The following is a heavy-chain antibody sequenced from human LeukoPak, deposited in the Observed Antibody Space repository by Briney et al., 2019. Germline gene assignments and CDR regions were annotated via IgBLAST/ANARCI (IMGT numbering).Heavy chain of an antibody. CDR3: ARENKAVAAHYFDY. D-gene: IGHD6-19*01. CDR1: GITVSDNY. CDR2: IYSGGST. J-gene: IGHJ4*02. V-gene: IGHV3-66*01. Sequence: GGSLRLSCAASGITVSDNYMSWVRLAPGKGLEWVSVIYSGGSTYYADSVKGRFTISRDNSKNTLSLQMNSLRAEDAAVYYCARENKAVAAHYFDYWGQGTLVTVSS.